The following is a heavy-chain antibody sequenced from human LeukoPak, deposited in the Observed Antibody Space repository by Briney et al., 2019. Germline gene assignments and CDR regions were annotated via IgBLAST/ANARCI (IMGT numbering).Heavy chain of an antibody. Sequence: GGSLRLSCAASGFTFSSYAMSWVRQAPGKGLEWVSAISGSGGSTYYADSVKGRFTISRDNSKNTLYLQMNSLRAEDTAVYYCAKAIGYCSSTSCYTFDYWGQGTLVTVSS. CDR1: GFTFSSYA. CDR2: ISGSGGST. CDR3: AKAIGYCSSTSCYTFDY. V-gene: IGHV3-23*01. J-gene: IGHJ4*02. D-gene: IGHD2-2*02.